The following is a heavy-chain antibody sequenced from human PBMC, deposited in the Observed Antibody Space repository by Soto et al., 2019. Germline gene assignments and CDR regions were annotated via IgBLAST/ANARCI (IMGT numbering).Heavy chain of an antibody. CDR2: IIPIFGTA. J-gene: IGHJ4*02. D-gene: IGHD5-18*01. Sequence: QVQLVQSGAEVKKPGSSVKVSCKASVGTFSSYAISWVRQAPGQGLEWMGGIIPIFGTASYAQKFQGRFTITAYESTSTAYVELSSLRSEDTAVYYCAREGAYSNGYNLDYWGQGTLLTVS. CDR1: VGTFSSYA. V-gene: IGHV1-69*12. CDR3: AREGAYSNGYNLDY.